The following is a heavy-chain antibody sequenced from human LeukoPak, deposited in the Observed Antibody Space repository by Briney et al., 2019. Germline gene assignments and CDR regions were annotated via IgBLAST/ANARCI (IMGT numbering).Heavy chain of an antibody. CDR3: ARDGGLDYYGSGSYYGYYYYYYMDV. CDR2: ISAYNGNT. CDR1: GYTFTSYG. Sequence: ASVKVSCKASGYTFTSYGISWVRQAPGQGLEWMGWISAYNGNTNYAQKLQGRVTMTTDTSTSTAYMELRSLRSDDTAVYYCARDGGLDYYGSGSYYGYYYYYYMDVWGKGTTVTISS. J-gene: IGHJ6*03. V-gene: IGHV1-18*01. D-gene: IGHD3-10*01.